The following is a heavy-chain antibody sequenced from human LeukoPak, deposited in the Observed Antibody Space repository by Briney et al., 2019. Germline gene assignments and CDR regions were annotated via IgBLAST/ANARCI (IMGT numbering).Heavy chain of an antibody. CDR2: IKQDGSEK. CDR3: ARDRVTGTTYWFDP. Sequence: GSLRLSCAASGFTFSSYWMSWVRQAPGKGLEWVANIKQDGSEKYYVDSVKGRFTSSRDNAKNSLYLQMNSLRAEDTAVYYCARDRVTGTTYWFDPWGQGTLVTVSS. J-gene: IGHJ5*02. D-gene: IGHD1-7*01. CDR1: GFTFSSYW. V-gene: IGHV3-7*01.